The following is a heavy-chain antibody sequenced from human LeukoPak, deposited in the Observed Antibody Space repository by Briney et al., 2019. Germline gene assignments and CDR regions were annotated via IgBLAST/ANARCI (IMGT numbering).Heavy chain of an antibody. CDR3: ARGASSWDY. D-gene: IGHD6-13*01. J-gene: IGHJ4*01. V-gene: IGHV4-59*01. CDR2: IYCSGST. CDR1: GGSISSYY. Sequence: SETLSLTCTVSGGSISSYYWSWIRQPPGKGLEWIGYIYCSGSTNYNPSLKSRVTISVDTSKNQSSLKVTSVTAADTAVYYCARGASSWDYWGHRTLVTVSS.